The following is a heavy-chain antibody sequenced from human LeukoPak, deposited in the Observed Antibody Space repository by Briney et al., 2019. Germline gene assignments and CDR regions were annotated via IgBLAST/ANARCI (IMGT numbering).Heavy chain of an antibody. Sequence: PSETLCLSCTVSGGSITSYYWTWIRQPPGKGLEWIGYIFYSGSTNYNPSLKSRVTTSADSSKDQFSLRLTSVTAADTAVYYCARSFLGDWYFDLWGRGTLVTVSS. J-gene: IGHJ2*01. CDR2: IFYSGST. CDR1: GGSITSYY. CDR3: ARSFLGDWYFDL. D-gene: IGHD1-26*01. V-gene: IGHV4-59*01.